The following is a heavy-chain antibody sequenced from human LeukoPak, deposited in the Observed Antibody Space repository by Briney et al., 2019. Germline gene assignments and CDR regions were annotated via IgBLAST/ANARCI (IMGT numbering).Heavy chain of an antibody. V-gene: IGHV4-61*02. CDR1: GDSISTGGYF. CDR2: IYAGGKT. D-gene: IGHD3-10*01. CDR3: ARMDYYGSGTYHSWFDP. J-gene: IGHJ5*02. Sequence: SETLSLTCTVSGDSISTGGYFWSWIRQPAGKGLEWIGRIYAGGKTNYNPSLRSRVTISVDTSRNQFSLKLNSVTAADTAAYCCARMDYYGSGTYHSWFDPWGQGTLVTVSS.